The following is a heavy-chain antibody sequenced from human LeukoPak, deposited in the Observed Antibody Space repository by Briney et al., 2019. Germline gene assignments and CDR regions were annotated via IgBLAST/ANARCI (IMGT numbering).Heavy chain of an antibody. Sequence: ASVNDSFKASGYTFTSYGISWVRQAPGQGLGWMGWISAYNGNTNYAQKLQGRVTMTTDTSTSTAYMELRSLRSDDTAVYYCARTEHYGDHEDWFGPWGPRVLVTVSS. CDR2: ISAYNGNT. J-gene: IGHJ5*02. D-gene: IGHD4-17*01. CDR1: GYTFTSYG. CDR3: ARTEHYGDHEDWFGP. V-gene: IGHV1-18*01.